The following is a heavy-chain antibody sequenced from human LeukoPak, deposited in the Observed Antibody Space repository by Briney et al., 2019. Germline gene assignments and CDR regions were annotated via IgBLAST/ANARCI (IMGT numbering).Heavy chain of an antibody. J-gene: IGHJ4*02. CDR2: ISGSGGST. V-gene: IGHV3-23*01. D-gene: IGHD7-27*01. CDR1: GFTFSSCA. CDR3: AKMGRVVSLNPNWFGY. Sequence: GGSLRLSCAASGFTFSSCAMSWVRQAPGKGLEWVSAISGSGGSTYYADSVKGRFTISRDNSKNTLYLQMNSLRAEDTAVYYCAKMGRVVSLNPNWFGYWGQGTLVTVSS.